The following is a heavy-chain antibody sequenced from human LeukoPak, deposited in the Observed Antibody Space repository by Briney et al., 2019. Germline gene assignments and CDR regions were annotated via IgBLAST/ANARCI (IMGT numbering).Heavy chain of an antibody. Sequence: PGRSLRLSCAVSGFTFSSYGMHWVRQAPGKGLEWVAVIWYGGSNKYYADSVKGRFTISRDKSKNTLYLQMNSLRAEDTAVYYCAKDLPDSRESLTGHWFDPWGQGTLVTVSS. CDR3: AKDLPDSRESLTGHWFDP. V-gene: IGHV3-33*03. CDR1: GFTFSSYG. D-gene: IGHD3-10*01. CDR2: IWYGGSNK. J-gene: IGHJ5*02.